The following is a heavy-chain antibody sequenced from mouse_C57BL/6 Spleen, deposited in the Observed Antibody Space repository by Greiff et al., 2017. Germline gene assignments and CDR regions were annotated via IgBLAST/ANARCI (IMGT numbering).Heavy chain of an antibody. J-gene: IGHJ1*03. CDR1: GFTFSDYG. Sequence: EVKLVESGGGLVKPGGSLKLSCAASGFTFSDYGMHWVRQAPEKGLEWVAYISSGSSTIYYADTVKGRFTISRDNAKNTLFLQMTSLRSEDTAMYYCASYVNWYVDVWGTGTTVTVSS. V-gene: IGHV5-17*01. CDR2: ISSGSSTI. CDR3: ASYVNWYVDV. D-gene: IGHD2-12*01.